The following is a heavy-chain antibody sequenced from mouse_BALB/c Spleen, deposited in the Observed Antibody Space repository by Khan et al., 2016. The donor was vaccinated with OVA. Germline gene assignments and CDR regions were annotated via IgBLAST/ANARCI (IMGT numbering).Heavy chain of an antibody. V-gene: IGHV1-4*01. J-gene: IGHJ3*01. CDR2: INPSNNYT. CDR3: VRDGGYYRNDGWFAY. CDR1: GYTFTSYT. D-gene: IGHD2-14*01. Sequence: VQLQESGAELARPGASVKMSCKASGYTFTSYTIHWIKLRPGQGLEWIGYINPSNNYTNYNQKFKDKATLTADKSSTTAYMQLSSLTSDDSAVYNCVRDGGYYRNDGWFAYWGQGTLVTVSA.